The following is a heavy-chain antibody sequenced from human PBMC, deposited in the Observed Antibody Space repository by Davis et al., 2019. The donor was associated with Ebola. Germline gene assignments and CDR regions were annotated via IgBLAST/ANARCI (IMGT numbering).Heavy chain of an antibody. D-gene: IGHD6-19*01. J-gene: IGHJ6*02. V-gene: IGHV3-11*01. CDR2: ISNSGKTI. Sequence: GESLKISCAASGFTFRDYYMSWIRQAPGKGLEWVSYISNSGKTISFADSVKGRFTIFRDNAKKSLLLQMNSLRAEDTAVYYCVRNEEWLVPGVKPRKMDVWGQGTTVTVSS. CDR3: VRNEEWLVPGVKPRKMDV. CDR1: GFTFRDYY.